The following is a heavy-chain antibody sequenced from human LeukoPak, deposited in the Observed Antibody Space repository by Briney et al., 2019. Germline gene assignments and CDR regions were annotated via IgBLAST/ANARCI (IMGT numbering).Heavy chain of an antibody. D-gene: IGHD6-13*01. CDR1: GGSISSYY. V-gene: IGHV4-59*01. Sequence: SETLSLTCTVSGGSISSYYWNWIRQPPAKGLEWIGYIYYSGATNYNPSLKSRVSMSVDTSKNQFSLKLSSVTAADTAVYYCARVAAAYYYYYMDVWGKGTTVTISS. J-gene: IGHJ6*03. CDR2: IYYSGAT. CDR3: ARVAAAYYYYYMDV.